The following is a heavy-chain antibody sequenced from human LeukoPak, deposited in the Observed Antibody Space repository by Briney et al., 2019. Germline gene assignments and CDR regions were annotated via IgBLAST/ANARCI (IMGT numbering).Heavy chain of an antibody. D-gene: IGHD1-26*01. CDR1: GFTFSSYW. CDR2: IRDEGGEI. Sequence: GGSLRLSCEASGFTFSSYWMSWVRQAPGKGLEWVAHIRDEGGEIYYVDSVKGRFTISRDNAKSSLFLQMNSLRAEDAAVYYCARDKPRGSYYGSIFDSWGQGTLVTVSS. J-gene: IGHJ4*02. CDR3: ARDKPRGSYYGSIFDS. V-gene: IGHV3-7*01.